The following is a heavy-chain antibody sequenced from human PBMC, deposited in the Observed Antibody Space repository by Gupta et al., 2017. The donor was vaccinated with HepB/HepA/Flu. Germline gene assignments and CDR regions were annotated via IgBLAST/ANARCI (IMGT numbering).Heavy chain of an antibody. CDR2: INWNSGTI. V-gene: IGHV3-9*01. CDR1: GFTFDDYA. D-gene: IGHD5-18*01. CDR3: AKDGRRQLWFHGLDY. J-gene: IGHJ4*02. Sequence: EVQLVESGGGLVQPGRSLRLSCAASGFTFDDYAMLWVRQAPGKGLEWVSGINWNSGTIGYADSVKGRFTISRDNAKNSLYLQMNSLRAEDTALYYCAKDGRRQLWFHGLDYWGQGTPVTVSS.